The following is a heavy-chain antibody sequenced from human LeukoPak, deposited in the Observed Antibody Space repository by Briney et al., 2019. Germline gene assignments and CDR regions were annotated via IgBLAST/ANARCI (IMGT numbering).Heavy chain of an antibody. V-gene: IGHV3-74*01. CDR1: GFTFSSYW. CDR3: ARLGRGSSSWYSCGFDF. Sequence: GGSLRLSCAASGFTFSSYWMHWVRQVPGKGLVWVSRINSDGTTTSYADSVKGRFTISRDNAKNTLYLQMNSLRDEDTAVYYCARLGRGSSSWYSCGFDFWGQGTMVTVSS. D-gene: IGHD6-13*01. J-gene: IGHJ3*01. CDR2: INSDGTTT.